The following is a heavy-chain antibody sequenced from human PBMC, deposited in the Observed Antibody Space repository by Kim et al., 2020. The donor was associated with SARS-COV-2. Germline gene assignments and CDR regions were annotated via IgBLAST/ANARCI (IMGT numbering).Heavy chain of an antibody. J-gene: IGHJ4*02. D-gene: IGHD2-15*01. CDR1: GGSISSSSYY. CDR2: IYYSGST. V-gene: IGHV4-39*07. Sequence: SETLSLTCTVSGGSISSSSYYWGWIRQPPGKGLEWIGSIYYSGSTYYNPSLKSRVTISVDTSKNQFSLKLSSVTAADTAVYYCARGRIGSGRVYWGQGTLVTVSS. CDR3: ARGRIGSGRVY.